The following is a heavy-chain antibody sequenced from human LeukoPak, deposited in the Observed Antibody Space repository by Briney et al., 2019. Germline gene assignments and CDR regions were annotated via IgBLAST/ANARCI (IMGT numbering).Heavy chain of an antibody. J-gene: IGHJ6*04. D-gene: IGHD3-16*01. Sequence: GSSVKVSCKASGGTFSSYAISWVRQAPGQGLEWMGGIIPIFGTANYAQKFQGRVTITADKSTSTAYMELSSLRSEDTAVYYCAREGGAMLRPYYGMDVWGKGTAVTVSS. CDR1: GGTFSSYA. CDR2: IIPIFGTA. V-gene: IGHV1-69*06. CDR3: AREGGAMLRPYYGMDV.